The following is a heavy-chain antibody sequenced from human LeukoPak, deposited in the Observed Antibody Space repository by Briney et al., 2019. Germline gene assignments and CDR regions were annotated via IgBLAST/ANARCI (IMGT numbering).Heavy chain of an antibody. CDR3: ARSAGRLSPIDD. Sequence: KPGGSLRLSCAASGFTFSDYYMSWIRQAPGKGLEWVSYISSGSDYTNYADAVKGRFTISRDNAKNSLSLQMSSLRAEDTALYFCARSAGRLSPIDDWGQGTLVTVSS. V-gene: IGHV3-11*06. CDR1: GFTFSDYY. CDR2: ISSGSDYT. D-gene: IGHD5/OR15-5a*01. J-gene: IGHJ4*02.